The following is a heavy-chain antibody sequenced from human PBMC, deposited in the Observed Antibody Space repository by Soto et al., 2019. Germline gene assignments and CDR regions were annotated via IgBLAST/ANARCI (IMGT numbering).Heavy chain of an antibody. V-gene: IGHV3-74*01. D-gene: IGHD1-26*01. J-gene: IGHJ4*02. Sequence: EVQLVESGGGLVQPGGSLRLSCAASGFTFTNYWMHWVRQAPGKGLQWVARVDGEGSGTSYADSVKGRFTISRDNAKNTLSLQMNSLRADDTAVYYCGSVFEHWGWGTLVTASS. CDR2: VDGEGSGT. CDR1: GFTFTNYW. CDR3: GSVFEH.